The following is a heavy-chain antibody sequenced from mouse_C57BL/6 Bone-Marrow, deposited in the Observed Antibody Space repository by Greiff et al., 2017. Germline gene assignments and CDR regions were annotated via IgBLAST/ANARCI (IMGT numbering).Heavy chain of an antibody. D-gene: IGHD1-1*01. CDR1: VFTFSDYY. J-gene: IGHJ1*03. Sequence: DVQLVESEGGLVQPGSSMKLSCTASVFTFSDYYMAWVRQVPEKGLEWVANINYDGSSTYYLDSLKSRFIISRDNAKNILYLQMSSLKSEDTATYYCARAVVAPYWYFDVWGTGTTVTVSS. CDR3: ARAVVAPYWYFDV. CDR2: INYDGSST. V-gene: IGHV5-16*01.